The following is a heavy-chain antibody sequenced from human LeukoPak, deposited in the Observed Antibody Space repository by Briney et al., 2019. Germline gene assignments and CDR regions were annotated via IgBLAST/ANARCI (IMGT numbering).Heavy chain of an antibody. Sequence: PGGSLRLSCAASGFTFSSYSMNWVRQAPGKGLEWVSSISSSSSYIYYADSVKGRFTISRDNAENSLYLQMNSLRAEDTAVYYCATLPAAPGWFDPWGQGTLVTVSS. CDR3: ATLPAAPGWFDP. CDR1: GFTFSSYS. V-gene: IGHV3-21*01. D-gene: IGHD2-2*01. J-gene: IGHJ5*02. CDR2: ISSSSSYI.